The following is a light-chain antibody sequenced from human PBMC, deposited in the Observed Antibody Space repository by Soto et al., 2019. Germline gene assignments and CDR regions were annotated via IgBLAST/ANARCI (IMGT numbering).Light chain of an antibody. CDR2: GAS. CDR3: QQYNNFWT. V-gene: IGKV3-15*01. J-gene: IGKJ1*01. CDR1: QSVSSD. Sequence: EIVMTQSPATLSVSPGERATLSCRASQSVSSDLAWYHQKPGQAPRLLIYGASTRATGIPARFSGSGSGTEFTLTINSLQSDDFGTYYCQQYNNFWTFGQGTKVDIK.